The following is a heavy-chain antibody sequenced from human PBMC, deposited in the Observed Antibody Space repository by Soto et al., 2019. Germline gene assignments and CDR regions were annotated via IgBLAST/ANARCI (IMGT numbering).Heavy chain of an antibody. CDR1: VGTFSNYA. Sequence: SVKVSCKDSVGTFSNYASSWVRQAPGQGLEWVGGIIPMFGTSNYAQNFQGRVSITADESTSTAYMELSSLRSEDTAVYYCARGVRTGFYGMDVWGQGPTVTVSS. V-gene: IGHV1-69*13. CDR2: IIPMFGTS. J-gene: IGHJ6*02. CDR3: ARGVRTGFYGMDV. D-gene: IGHD3-10*01.